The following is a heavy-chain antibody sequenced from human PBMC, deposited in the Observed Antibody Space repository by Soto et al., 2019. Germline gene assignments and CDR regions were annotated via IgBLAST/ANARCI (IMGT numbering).Heavy chain of an antibody. CDR2: IRSKANSYAT. V-gene: IGHV3-73*01. CDR1: GFTFSGSA. CDR3: TTRGRAYCSSTSCPGYYYYGMDV. Sequence: LRLSCAASGFTFSGSAMHWVRQASGKGLERVGRIRSKANSYATAYAASVKGRFTISRDDSKNTAYLQMNSLKTEDTAVYYCTTRGRAYCSSTSCPGYYYYGMDVWGQGTTVTVSS. D-gene: IGHD2-2*01. J-gene: IGHJ6*02.